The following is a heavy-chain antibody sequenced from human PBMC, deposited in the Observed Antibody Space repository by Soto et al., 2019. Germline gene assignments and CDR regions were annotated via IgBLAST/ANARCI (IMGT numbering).Heavy chain of an antibody. CDR2: IYYSGST. V-gene: IGHV4-39*07. Sequence: SETLSLTCAVSGGSISTSSYYWGWIRQPPGKGLEWIGNIYYSGSTYYTSSLKSRVTISVDTSKNQFSLKLSPVTAADTAVYYCARGRGYSGYDHYYFDYWGQGTLVTVSS. CDR3: ARGRGYSGYDHYYFDY. CDR1: GGSISTSSYY. D-gene: IGHD5-12*01. J-gene: IGHJ4*02.